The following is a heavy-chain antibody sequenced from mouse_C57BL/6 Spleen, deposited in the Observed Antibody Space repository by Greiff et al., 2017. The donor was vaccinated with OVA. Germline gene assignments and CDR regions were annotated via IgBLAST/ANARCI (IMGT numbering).Heavy chain of an antibody. V-gene: IGHV14-2*01. CDR1: GFNIKDYY. J-gene: IGHJ1*03. D-gene: IGHD1-1*01. CDR2: IDPEDGET. Sequence: EVQLQQSGAELVKPGASVKLSCTASGFNIKDYYMHWVKQRTEQGLEWIGRIDPEDGETKYAPKFPGKATITADTSSNTAYLQLSSLTSEDTAVYYCALNYYGSSYNWYFEVWGTGTTVTVSS. CDR3: ALNYYGSSYNWYFEV.